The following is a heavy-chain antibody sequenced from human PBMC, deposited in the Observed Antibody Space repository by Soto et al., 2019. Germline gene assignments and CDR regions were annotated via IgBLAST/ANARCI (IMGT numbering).Heavy chain of an antibody. J-gene: IGHJ4*02. CDR1: GFTFSSYG. CDR2: IWYDGSNK. Sequence: QVQLVESGGGVVQPGRSLRLSCAASGFTFSSYGMHWVRQAPGKGLEWVAVIWYDGSNKYYADSVKGRFTISRDNSKNTLYLQMNSLRAEDTAVYYCARDMEVGRYFYWLLSGFDYWGQGTLVTVSS. D-gene: IGHD3-9*01. V-gene: IGHV3-33*01. CDR3: ARDMEVGRYFYWLLSGFDY.